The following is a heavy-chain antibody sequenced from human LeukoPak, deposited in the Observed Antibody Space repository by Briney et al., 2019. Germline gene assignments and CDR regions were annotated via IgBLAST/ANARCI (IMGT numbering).Heavy chain of an antibody. CDR1: GGSISSYY. CDR2: IYISGST. CDR3: ARALNPLPGTYYFDY. D-gene: IGHD2-15*01. V-gene: IGHV4-4*07. Sequence: SETLSLTCTVSGGSISSYYWSWIRQPAGKGLEWIGRIYISGSTNYSPSLKSRVTMSVDTSKNQFSLRLSSVTAADTAVYYCARALNPLPGTYYFDYWGQGTLVTVSS. J-gene: IGHJ4*02.